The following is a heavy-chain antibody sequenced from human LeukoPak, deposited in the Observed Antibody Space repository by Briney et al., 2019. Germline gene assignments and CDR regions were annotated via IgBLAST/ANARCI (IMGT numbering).Heavy chain of an antibody. J-gene: IGHJ6*03. Sequence: GASVKVSCKASGGTFSSYAISWVRQAPGQGLEWMGGIIPIFGTANYAQKFQGRVTITADKSTSTAYMELSSLRSEDTAVYYCARASGVGYYYYYTDVWGKGTTVTVSS. D-gene: IGHD6-19*01. V-gene: IGHV1-69*06. CDR2: IIPIFGTA. CDR3: ARASGVGYYYYYTDV. CDR1: GGTFSSYA.